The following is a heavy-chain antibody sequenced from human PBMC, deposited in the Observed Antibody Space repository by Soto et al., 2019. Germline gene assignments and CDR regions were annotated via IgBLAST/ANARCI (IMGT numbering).Heavy chain of an antibody. CDR1: GTSFGTYY. D-gene: IGHD1-26*01. CDR2: IFYSGPL. Sequence: QVQLQESGPGLVKPSETLSLTCAVSGTSFGTYYWSWIRQPPGKGLEWIGYIFYSGPLKYNPSPKSRPTISVDPPKNQISLRLTSVTAADTAVYYCAREGGGYRFDYWGQGALVTVSS. V-gene: IGHV4-59*01. CDR3: AREGGGYRFDY. J-gene: IGHJ4*02.